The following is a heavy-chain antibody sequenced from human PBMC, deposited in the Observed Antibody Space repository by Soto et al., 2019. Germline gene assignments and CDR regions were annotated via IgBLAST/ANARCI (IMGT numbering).Heavy chain of an antibody. CDR2: IYYSGST. J-gene: IGHJ4*02. V-gene: IGHV4-30-4*01. CDR3: XXXXXXXTFYDY. Sequence: QVQLQESGPGLVKPSQTLSLTCTVSGGSISSGDYYWSWIRQPPGKGLEWIGYIYYSGSTYYNPSLKSRVTISVDTSKNQFSLKLSSVXXADTAVYXXXXXXXXXTFYDYWGQGTLVTVSS. CDR1: GGSISSGDYY.